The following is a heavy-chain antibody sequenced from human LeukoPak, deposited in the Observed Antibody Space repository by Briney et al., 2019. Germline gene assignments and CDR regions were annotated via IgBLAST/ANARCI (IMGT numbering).Heavy chain of an antibody. J-gene: IGHJ4*02. D-gene: IGHD6-19*01. CDR3: TRVIVAVPGYFDYFDF. CDR2: INEDGSNK. V-gene: IGHV3-7*01. CDR1: GFTFTNNW. Sequence: GGSLRLSCAASGFTFTNNWMTWFRQAPGKGLEWVANINEDGSNKWHLGSVKGRFTVSRDNARNALYLQMNSLRVEDTAVYYCTRVIVAVPGYFDYFDFWGQGALVTVSS.